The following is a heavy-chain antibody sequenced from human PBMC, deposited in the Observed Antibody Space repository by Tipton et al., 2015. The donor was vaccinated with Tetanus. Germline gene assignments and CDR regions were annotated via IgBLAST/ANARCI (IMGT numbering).Heavy chain of an antibody. Sequence: TLSLTCTVSGGSLSSGTFYWDWIRQAPGKGLEWIGNVYYNGNTLENPSLKGRVTLSLDKSKNQFSLKLTSVTAADTAVYFCARSADNWFDPWGQGTLVIVSS. CDR2: VYYNGNT. V-gene: IGHV4-39*01. CDR3: ARSADNWFDP. CDR1: GGSLSSGTFY. J-gene: IGHJ5*02.